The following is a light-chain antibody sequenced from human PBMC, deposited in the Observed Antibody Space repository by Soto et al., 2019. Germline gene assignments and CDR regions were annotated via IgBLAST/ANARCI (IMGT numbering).Light chain of an antibody. CDR3: CSYGGGRTPLG. Sequence: QSALPQPRSVSGSPGQSVAISCTGSRSDVGGYKYVSWYQQFPGKAPKLIIYDVARRPSGVPDRFSGSKSGNTASLTISGLQAEDEGDYYCCSYGGGRTPLGFGGGTKVTVL. CDR1: RSDVGGYKY. V-gene: IGLV2-11*01. CDR2: DVA. J-gene: IGLJ2*01.